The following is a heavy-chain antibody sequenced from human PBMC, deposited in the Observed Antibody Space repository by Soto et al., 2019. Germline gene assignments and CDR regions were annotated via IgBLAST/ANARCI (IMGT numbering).Heavy chain of an antibody. CDR1: GYSFTSYW. Sequence: PGESLKISCKGSGYSFTSYWIGWVRQMPGKGLEWMGIIYPGDSDTRYSPSFQGQVTISADKSISTAYLQWSSLKASDTAMYYCARSPLTPYYYYYGMDVCGQGTTVTDS. V-gene: IGHV5-51*01. CDR3: ARSPLTPYYYYYGMDV. J-gene: IGHJ6*02. CDR2: IYPGDSDT.